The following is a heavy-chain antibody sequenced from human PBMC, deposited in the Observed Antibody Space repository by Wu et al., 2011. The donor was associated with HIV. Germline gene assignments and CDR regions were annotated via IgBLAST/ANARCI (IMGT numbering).Heavy chain of an antibody. CDR1: GGTFSSYS. CDR2: IIPIFPTA. J-gene: IGHJ5*02. CDR3: ARSTEVTIFGVSWFDP. V-gene: IGHV1-69*12. Sequence: QVQLVQSGAEVKKPGSSVKVSCKASGGTFSSYSISWVRQAPGQGLEWMGGIIPIFPTANYAQKFQGRVTITADESTNTAYMELSSLRSEDTAVYYCARSTEVTIFGVSWFDPWGQGTLVTVSS. D-gene: IGHD3-3*01.